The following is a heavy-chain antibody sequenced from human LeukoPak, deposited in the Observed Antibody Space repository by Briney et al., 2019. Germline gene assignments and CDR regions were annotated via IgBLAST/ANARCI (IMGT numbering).Heavy chain of an antibody. CDR3: ARGRRTMVRGVMGYYFDY. D-gene: IGHD3-10*01. CDR1: GYTFTSYD. CDR2: MNPNSGNT. Sequence: ASVKVSCKASGYTFTSYDINWVRQATGQGLEWMGWMNPNSGNTGYAQKFQGRVTMTRNTSISTAYMELSSLRSEDTAVYYCARGRRTMVRGVMGYYFDYWGQGTLVTVSS. V-gene: IGHV1-8*01. J-gene: IGHJ4*02.